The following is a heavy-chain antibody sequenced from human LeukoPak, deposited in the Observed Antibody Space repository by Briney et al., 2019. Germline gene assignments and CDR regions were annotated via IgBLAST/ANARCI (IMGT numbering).Heavy chain of an antibody. CDR2: TYYSGST. CDR1: GGSISSYY. Sequence: SETLSLTCTVSGGSISSYYWSWIRQPPGKGLGWIGYTYYSGSTNYNPSLKSRVTMSVDTSKNQFSLKLSSVTAADTAVYYCARFIDEIDNWFDPWGQGTLVTVSS. CDR3: ARFIDEIDNWFDP. J-gene: IGHJ5*02. D-gene: IGHD3-16*02. V-gene: IGHV4-59*01.